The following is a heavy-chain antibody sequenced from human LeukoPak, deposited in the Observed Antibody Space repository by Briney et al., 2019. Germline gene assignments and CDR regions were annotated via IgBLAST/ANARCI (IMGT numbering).Heavy chain of an antibody. CDR3: ARLGARQMLEY. Sequence: GGSLRLSCAASEFTFSSYWVSWVRQAPGKGLEWVANIKQDGGQIYYLESVKGRFTLSRDNAKNSLYLQMNSLRAEDTAVYYCARLGARQMLEYWGQGTLVTVSS. CDR2: IKQDGGQI. CDR1: EFTFSSYW. D-gene: IGHD4-17*01. J-gene: IGHJ4*02. V-gene: IGHV3-7*01.